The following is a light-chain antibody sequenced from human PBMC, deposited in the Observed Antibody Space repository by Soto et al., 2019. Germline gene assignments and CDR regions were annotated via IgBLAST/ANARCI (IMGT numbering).Light chain of an antibody. CDR3: QQYNNWPRWT. V-gene: IGKV3-15*01. Sequence: IIISQSPTPPAVSPGEKTTPSRRARQSVSSNLAWYQQKPGQAPRLLIYGASTRATGIPARFSGSGSGTEFTLTISSLQSEDFAVYYCQQYNNWPRWTFGQGTKV. CDR1: QSVSSN. CDR2: GAS. J-gene: IGKJ1*01.